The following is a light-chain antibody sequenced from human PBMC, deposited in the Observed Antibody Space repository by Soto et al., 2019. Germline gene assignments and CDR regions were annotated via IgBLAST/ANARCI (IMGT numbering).Light chain of an antibody. CDR2: EAS. CDR1: QGIVKY. V-gene: IGKV1-17*03. Sequence: DIQMTQSPSAMSASVGDRVTITCRASQGIVKYFAWFQQKPGKAPKRLIYEASSLQSGGPARFLGSGSGTELAPTVTCLQTEEPPVYYCLKHDSDPLTVGGRPKVEIK. J-gene: IGKJ4*01. CDR3: LKHDSDPLT.